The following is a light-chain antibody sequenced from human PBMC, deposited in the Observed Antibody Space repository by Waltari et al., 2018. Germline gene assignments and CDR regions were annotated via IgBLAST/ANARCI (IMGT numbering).Light chain of an antibody. V-gene: IGKV3-20*01. CDR1: QSVPSIS. Sequence: EIVLTQSPGTLSLSPGERATLSCRASQSVPSISLTWYQQKLGQAPRLLIYCTSSRATGIPDRFSGSGSETDFTLTISILDPEDFAVYYCQQYDGEVVTFGGGTKVEI. CDR3: QQYDGEVVT. J-gene: IGKJ4*01. CDR2: CTS.